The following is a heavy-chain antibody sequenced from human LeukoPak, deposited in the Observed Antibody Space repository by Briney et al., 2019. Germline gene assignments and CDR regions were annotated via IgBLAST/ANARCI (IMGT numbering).Heavy chain of an antibody. V-gene: IGHV3-20*04. Sequence: GGSLRLSCAASGFTFDDYGMSWVRQAPGKGLEWVSGINWNGGSTGYADSVKGRFTISRDNAKNSLYLQMNSLGAEDTALYYCVRHYYDILRYYFDYWGQGTLVTVSS. J-gene: IGHJ4*02. CDR3: VRHYYDILRYYFDY. CDR1: GFTFDDYG. D-gene: IGHD3-9*01. CDR2: INWNGGST.